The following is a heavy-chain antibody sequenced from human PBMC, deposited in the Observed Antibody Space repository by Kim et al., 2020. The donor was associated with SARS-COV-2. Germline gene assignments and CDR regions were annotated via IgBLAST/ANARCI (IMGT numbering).Heavy chain of an antibody. CDR2: INPSGGST. CDR1: GYTFTSYY. CDR3: AREGDIVVVPAGTLDYYYYGMDV. V-gene: IGHV1-46*01. D-gene: IGHD2-2*01. J-gene: IGHJ6*02. Sequence: ASVKVSCKTSGYTFTSYYMHWVRQAPGQGLEWMGIINPSGGSTSYAQKFQGRVTMTRDTSTSTVYMELSSLRSEDTAVYYCAREGDIVVVPAGTLDYYYYGMDVWGQGTTVTVSS.